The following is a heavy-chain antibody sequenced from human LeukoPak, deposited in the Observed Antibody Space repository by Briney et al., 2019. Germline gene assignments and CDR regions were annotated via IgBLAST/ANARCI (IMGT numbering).Heavy chain of an antibody. Sequence: GGSLRLSCATSGFPFRAYDMHWVRQAPGKGLEWVSAFGSAGDTYYPGAVKGRFTISRDYAENSLYLQMNSLRAGDTAVYYCVRGALPGDNWYFDLWGRGTLVTVSS. CDR3: VRGALPGDNWYFDL. J-gene: IGHJ2*01. CDR1: GFPFRAYD. CDR2: FGSAGDT. V-gene: IGHV3-13*01.